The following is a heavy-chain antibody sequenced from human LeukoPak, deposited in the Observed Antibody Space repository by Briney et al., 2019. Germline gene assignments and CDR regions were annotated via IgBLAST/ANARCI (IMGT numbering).Heavy chain of an antibody. CDR2: ISYDGSNK. J-gene: IGHJ3*02. V-gene: IGHV3-30*14. D-gene: IGHD1-26*01. CDR1: GFTFSSYA. CDR3: ARVQVGATTTDAFDI. Sequence: GGSLRLSCAASGFTFSSYAMHWVRQAPGKGLEWVAVISYDGSNKYYADSVKGRFTISRDNSKNTLYLQMNSLRAEDTAVYYCARVQVGATTTDAFDIWGQGTMVTVSS.